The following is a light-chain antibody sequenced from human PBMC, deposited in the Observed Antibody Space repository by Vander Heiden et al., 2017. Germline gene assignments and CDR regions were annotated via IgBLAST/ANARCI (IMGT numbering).Light chain of an antibody. CDR2: AAS. CDR3: QQYYSFPLT. V-gene: IGKV1D-8*02. J-gene: IGKJ4*01. CDR1: QDISNY. Sequence: IWMTQSPSLLSASTGDRVTISCRMSQDISNYLARYQQKPGKAPELLIYAASTLQSGVPSRFSGSGSGTDFTLTISYLQSEDFATYYCQQYYSFPLTFGGGTKVEIK.